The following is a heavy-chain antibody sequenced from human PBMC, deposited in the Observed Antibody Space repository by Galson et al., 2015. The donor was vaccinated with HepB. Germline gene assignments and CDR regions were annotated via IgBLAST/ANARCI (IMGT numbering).Heavy chain of an antibody. V-gene: IGHV3-23*01. J-gene: IGHJ3*02. CDR2: ISGSGGST. D-gene: IGHD6-25*01. CDR1: GFTFSSYA. Sequence: SLRLSCAASGFTFSSYAMSWVRQAPGKGLEWVSVISGSGGSTYYADSVKGRFTISRDNSKNTLYLHMNSLRAEDTAIYYCAKRPWGSGALGAFDIWGQGTMVTVSS. CDR3: AKRPWGSGALGAFDI.